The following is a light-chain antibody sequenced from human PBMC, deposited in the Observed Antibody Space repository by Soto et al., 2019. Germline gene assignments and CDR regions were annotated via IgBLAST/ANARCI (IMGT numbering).Light chain of an antibody. CDR3: QQYGSSPALT. J-gene: IGKJ4*01. V-gene: IGKV3-20*01. CDR1: QSFRGL. Sequence: EVVLTQSPVTLSLSPGERATLSCRASQSFRGLLAWYQQKPGQAPRLLIYDAYNRATGIPPRFSGSGSGTDFTLTISRLEPEDFAVYYCQQYGSSPALTFGGGTKVDI. CDR2: DAY.